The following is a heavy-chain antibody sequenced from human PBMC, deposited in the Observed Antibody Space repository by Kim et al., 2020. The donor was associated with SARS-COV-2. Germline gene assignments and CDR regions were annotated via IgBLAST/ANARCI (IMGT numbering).Heavy chain of an antibody. CDR3: ARDRVQFGEFFGEYYYYGMDV. V-gene: IGHV4-30-4*01. D-gene: IGHD3-10*01. Sequence: SETLSLTCTVSGGSISSGDYYWSWIRQPPGKGLEWIGYISYSGSTYYNPSLKSRVTISVDTSKNQFSLKLSSVTAADTAVYYCARDRVQFGEFFGEYYYYGMDVWGQGTTVTVSS. CDR1: GGSISSGDYY. J-gene: IGHJ6*02. CDR2: ISYSGST.